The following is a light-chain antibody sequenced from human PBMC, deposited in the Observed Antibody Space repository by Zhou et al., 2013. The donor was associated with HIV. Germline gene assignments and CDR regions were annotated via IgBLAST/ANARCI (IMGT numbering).Light chain of an antibody. CDR3: QQCYSYSLT. V-gene: IGKV1-5*03. CDR1: QNINSW. Sequence: DIQLTQSPSFLSASTGDRVTITCRASQNINSWLAWYQQKPGKAPKLLIYKASSLETGVPSRFSGSGSGTEFTLTISSLQPDDFATYYCQQCYSYSLTFGGGTKVEIK. CDR2: KAS. J-gene: IGKJ4*01.